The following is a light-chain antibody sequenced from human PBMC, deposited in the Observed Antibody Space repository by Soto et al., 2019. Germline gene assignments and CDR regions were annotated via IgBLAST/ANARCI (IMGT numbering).Light chain of an antibody. CDR2: LNSDDSH. Sequence: QLVLTQSPSASASLGASVKLTCTLSSGHSSDAIAWHQKKPEKGPRFLMNLNSDDSHTKGDGIPDRFSGSTSGAERYLTISSLQSEDEADYYCQTWGTGIVIFGGGTKLTVL. V-gene: IGLV4-69*01. CDR1: SGHSSDA. CDR3: QTWGTGIVI. J-gene: IGLJ2*01.